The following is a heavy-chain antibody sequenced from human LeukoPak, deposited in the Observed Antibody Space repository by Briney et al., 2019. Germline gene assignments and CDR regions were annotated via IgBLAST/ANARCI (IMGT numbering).Heavy chain of an antibody. D-gene: IGHD4-11*01. V-gene: IGHV3-7*01. CDR1: GFTVSRFW. Sequence: GGSLRLSCSASGFTVSRFWMSWVRQAPGKGLEYVALIKQGGSELFHMDSVKGRFTISRDDATNSLYLQMNSLRVEDTTLYYCARDRESESDSEGDYWGQGTLVTVSS. CDR3: ARDRESESDSEGDY. CDR2: IKQGGSEL. J-gene: IGHJ4*02.